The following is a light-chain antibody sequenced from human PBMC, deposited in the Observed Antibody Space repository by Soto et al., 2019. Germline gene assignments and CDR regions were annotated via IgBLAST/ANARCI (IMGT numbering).Light chain of an antibody. CDR1: QNIDHW. J-gene: IGKJ2*03. CDR3: QQYKSYSLYS. V-gene: IGKV1-5*03. Sequence: DIQMTQSPSTLSASVGDRVTITCRASQNIDHWLAWYQQKPGKAPNLLIYKASTLESGVPSRFSGKESGTEFTLTISSLQPDDFATYYCQQYKSYSLYSFGQGTKLE. CDR2: KAS.